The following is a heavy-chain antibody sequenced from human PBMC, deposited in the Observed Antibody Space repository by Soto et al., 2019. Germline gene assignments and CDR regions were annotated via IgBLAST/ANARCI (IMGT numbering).Heavy chain of an antibody. D-gene: IGHD3-16*01. J-gene: IGHJ5*02. CDR1: GGSFSGYY. CDR3: ALGLQKYNWFDP. Sequence: PSETLSLTCAVYGGSFSGYYWSWIRQPPGKGLEWIGEINHSGSTNYNPSLKSRVTISVDTSKNQFSLKLSSVTAADTAVYYCALGLQKYNWFDPGGQGTLVTVSS. CDR2: INHSGST. V-gene: IGHV4-34*01.